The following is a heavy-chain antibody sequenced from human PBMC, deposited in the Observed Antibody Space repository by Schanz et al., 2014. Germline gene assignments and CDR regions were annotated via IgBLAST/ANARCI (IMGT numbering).Heavy chain of an antibody. D-gene: IGHD2-2*02. CDR2: IIPILGIA. J-gene: IGHJ6*03. Sequence: QVQLVQSGAEVKKPGSSVKVSCKASRSTFSSYTISWVRQARGQGLEWMGRIIPILGIANYAQNFQGRVTITADKSTSTAYMELTSLRSEDTAVYYCAGAYCSSTSCYTGYYYMGVWGKGTTVAVSS. CDR1: RSTFSSYT. V-gene: IGHV1-69*02. CDR3: AGAYCSSTSCYTGYYYMGV.